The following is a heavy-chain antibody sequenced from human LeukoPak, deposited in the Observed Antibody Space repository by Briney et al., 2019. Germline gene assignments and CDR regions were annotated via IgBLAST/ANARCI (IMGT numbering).Heavy chain of an antibody. J-gene: IGHJ5*02. CDR2: TNTDGSIT. V-gene: IGHV3-74*01. Sequence: GGSLRLSCAASGFSFSTYWMHWVRQGPGTGLVWVSRTNTDGSITDYAESVKGRFTISRDNAKDTLYLQMNSLRPEDTAVYYCGRDLGGRGGAWGQGTLVTVSS. CDR3: GRDLGGRGGA. D-gene: IGHD1-26*01. CDR1: GFSFSTYW.